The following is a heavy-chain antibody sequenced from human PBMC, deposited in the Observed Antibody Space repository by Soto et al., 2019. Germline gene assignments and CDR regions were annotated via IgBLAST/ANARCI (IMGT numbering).Heavy chain of an antibody. CDR1: GGSISSYY. D-gene: IGHD3-16*01. J-gene: IGHJ4*02. V-gene: IGHV4-59*01. CDR3: AAGLPSMISGVDY. CDR2: IYYSGST. Sequence: PSETLSLTCTVSGGSISSYYWSWIRQPPGKGLEWIGYIYYSGSTNYNPSLKSRVTISVDTSKNQFSLKLRAVTAADTAGYYCAAGLPSMISGVDYWGQGTLVTVSS.